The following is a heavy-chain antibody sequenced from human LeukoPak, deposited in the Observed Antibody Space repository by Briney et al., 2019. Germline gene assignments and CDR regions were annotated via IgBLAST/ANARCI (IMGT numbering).Heavy chain of an antibody. CDR2: INPKSGNT. CDR1: GYTLTELS. V-gene: IGHV1-8*03. D-gene: IGHD6-19*01. CDR3: ARDSTSIAVAGSFDY. J-gene: IGHJ4*02. Sequence: ASVKVSCKVSGYTLTELSMHWVRQATGQGLEWMGWINPKSGNTGHAQKFQGRVTITRDTSISTAYMELSSLRSEDTAVYYCARDSTSIAVAGSFDYWGQGTLVTVSS.